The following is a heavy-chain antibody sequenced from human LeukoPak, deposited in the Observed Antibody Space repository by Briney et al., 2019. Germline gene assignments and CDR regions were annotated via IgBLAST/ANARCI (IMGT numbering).Heavy chain of an antibody. CDR2: IRSKGYGGTT. CDR3: TRVRSGNDFDY. D-gene: IGHD3-10*01. CDR1: GFTFCDHA. J-gene: IGHJ4*02. V-gene: IGHV3-49*04. Sequence: GRSLRLSCSASGFTFCDHAMSWVRPAPGKGLEWVGFIRSKGYGGTTEYAASVEGRFSLSRDDSKSFVYLQMSSLKTEATAVYYCTRVRSGNDFDYWGQGTLVTVSS.